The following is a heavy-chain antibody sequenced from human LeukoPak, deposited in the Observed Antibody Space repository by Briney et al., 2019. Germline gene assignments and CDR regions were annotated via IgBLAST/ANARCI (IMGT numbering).Heavy chain of an antibody. V-gene: IGHV3-11*01. Sequence: PGGSLRLSCAASGFTFSDYYMSWIRQAPGKGLEWLSYISGTGASTYYADSVRGRFTISRDNSQSSLYLQMNSLTTEDTAVHYCAKRRDYFDHWGQGALVTVSS. CDR2: ISGTGAST. CDR1: GFTFSDYY. CDR3: AKRRDYFDH. J-gene: IGHJ4*02.